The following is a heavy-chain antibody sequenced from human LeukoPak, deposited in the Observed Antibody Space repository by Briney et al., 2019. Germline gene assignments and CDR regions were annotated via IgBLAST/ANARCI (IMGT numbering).Heavy chain of an antibody. CDR3: ARGSRRAYSSSWYYY. J-gene: IGHJ4*02. D-gene: IGHD6-13*01. Sequence: PSETLSLTCAVYGGSFSGYYWSWIRQPPGKGLEWIGEINHSGSTNYNPSLKSQVTISVDTSKNQFSLKLSSVTAADTAVYYCARGSRRAYSSSWYYYWGQGTLVTVSS. CDR1: GGSFSGYY. CDR2: INHSGST. V-gene: IGHV4-34*01.